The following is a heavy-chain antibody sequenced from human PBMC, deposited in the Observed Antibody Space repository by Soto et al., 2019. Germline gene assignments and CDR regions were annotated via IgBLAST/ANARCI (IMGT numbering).Heavy chain of an antibody. CDR2: ISYDGSNK. CDR3: AKDGESSGWYSEVDY. V-gene: IGHV3-30*18. J-gene: IGHJ4*02. Sequence: QVQLVESGGGVVQPGRSLRLSCAASGFTFSSYGMHWVRQAPGKGLEWVAVISYDGSNKYYADSVKGRFTISRDNSKNTLYLQMNSLRAEDTAVYYCAKDGESSGWYSEVDYWGKGTLVTVSS. D-gene: IGHD6-19*01. CDR1: GFTFSSYG.